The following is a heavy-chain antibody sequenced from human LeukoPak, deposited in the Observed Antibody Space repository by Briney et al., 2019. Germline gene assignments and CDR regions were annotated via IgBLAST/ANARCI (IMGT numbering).Heavy chain of an antibody. CDR1: GFTFDDYA. CDR2: ISWNSGSI. Sequence: GGSLRLSCAVSGFTFDDYAMHWVRQAPGKGLEWVSGISWNSGSIGYADSVKGRFTISRDNAKNSLYLQMNSLSAEDTALYYCAKDPRAIAVAGTFDYWGQGTLVTVSS. CDR3: AKDPRAIAVAGTFDY. V-gene: IGHV3-9*01. J-gene: IGHJ4*02. D-gene: IGHD6-19*01.